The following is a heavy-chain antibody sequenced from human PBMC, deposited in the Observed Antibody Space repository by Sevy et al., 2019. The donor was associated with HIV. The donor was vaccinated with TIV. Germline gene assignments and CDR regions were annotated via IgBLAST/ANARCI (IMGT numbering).Heavy chain of an antibody. CDR2: ISSRSSTI. CDR3: ASVSNHKNFDY. Sequence: GGSLRLSCAASGFTFSISDMNWVRQAPGKGLEWVSFISSRSSTIYYADSVKGRFTISRVNAKNSLYLQMNSLRDDDTAVYYCASVSNHKNFDYWGQGTLVTVSS. D-gene: IGHD4-4*01. J-gene: IGHJ4*02. V-gene: IGHV3-48*02. CDR1: GFTFSISD.